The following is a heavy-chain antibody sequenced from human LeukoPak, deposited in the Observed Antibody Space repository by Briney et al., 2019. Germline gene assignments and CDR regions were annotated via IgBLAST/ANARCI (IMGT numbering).Heavy chain of an antibody. V-gene: IGHV3-7*03. CDR3: ARTSDYYDSSGYRLSSARFDY. D-gene: IGHD3-22*01. CDR2: IKQDGSEK. J-gene: IGHJ4*02. Sequence: GGSLRLSCAASGFTFSSYWMSWVRQAPGKGLEWVANIKQDGSEKYYVDSVKGRFTISRDNAKNSLYLQMNSLRAEDTAVYYCARTSDYYDSSGYRLSSARFDYWGQGTLVTVSS. CDR1: GFTFSSYW.